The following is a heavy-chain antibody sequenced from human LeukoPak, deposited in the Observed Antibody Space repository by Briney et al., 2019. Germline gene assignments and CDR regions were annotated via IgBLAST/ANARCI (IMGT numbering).Heavy chain of an antibody. CDR2: IRYDGSNK. J-gene: IGHJ3*02. D-gene: IGHD6-19*01. CDR3: AKGLAVAAEMGI. V-gene: IGHV3-30*02. Sequence: GGSLRLSCAATGFTFSSYGMHWVRQAPGKGLEWVACIRYDGSNKYYADSVKGRFIISRHNHKNTLYLQMNRQTADDTPVYYCAKGLAVAAEMGIWGQGTIVTVSS. CDR1: GFTFSSYG.